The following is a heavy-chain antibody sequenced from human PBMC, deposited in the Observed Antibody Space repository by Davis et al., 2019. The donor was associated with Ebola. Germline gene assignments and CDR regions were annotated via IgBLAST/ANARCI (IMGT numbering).Heavy chain of an antibody. CDR1: GFTVSSNY. CDR2: IYSGGST. CDR3: AREADY. Sequence: GESLKISCAASGFTVSSNYMSWVRQAPGKGLEWVSVIYSGGSTYYADSVKGRFTISRDNAKNSLYLQMNSLRAEDTAVYYCAREADYWGQGTLVTVSS. J-gene: IGHJ4*02. V-gene: IGHV3-53*01.